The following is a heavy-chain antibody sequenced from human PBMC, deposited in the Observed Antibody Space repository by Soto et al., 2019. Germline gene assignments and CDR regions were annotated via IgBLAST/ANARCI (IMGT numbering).Heavy chain of an antibody. CDR2: IRGSSSPI. Sequence: QPGGSLRLSCAASGFTFSTYSMNWVRQAPGKGLEWVAYIRGSSSPIYYADSVQGRFTISRDNAKNSLYLQMNSLRAEDTAVYYCAREYIVVVPAAMGPEYYYYGMDVWGQGTTVTVSS. V-gene: IGHV3-48*01. D-gene: IGHD2-2*01. CDR3: AREYIVVVPAAMGPEYYYYGMDV. CDR1: GFTFSTYS. J-gene: IGHJ6*02.